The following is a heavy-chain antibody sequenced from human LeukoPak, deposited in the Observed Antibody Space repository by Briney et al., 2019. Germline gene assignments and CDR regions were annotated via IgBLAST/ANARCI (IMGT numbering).Heavy chain of an antibody. CDR2: INHSGST. Sequence: PSETLSLTCAVYGGSFSGYYWSWIRQPPGKGLEWIGEINHSGSTNYNPSLKSRVTISVDTSKNQFSLKLSSVTAADTAVYYCARADYDYVWGSYRPQHFDYWGQGTLVTVSS. CDR1: GGSFSGYY. CDR3: ARADYDYVWGSYRPQHFDY. D-gene: IGHD3-16*02. J-gene: IGHJ4*02. V-gene: IGHV4-34*01.